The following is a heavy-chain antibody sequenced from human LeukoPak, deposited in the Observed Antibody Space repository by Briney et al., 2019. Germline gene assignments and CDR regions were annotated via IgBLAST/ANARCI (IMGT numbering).Heavy chain of an antibody. CDR2: IYDSGST. V-gene: IGHV4-39*07. Sequence: SETLSLTCTVSGGSIRSSYYYWGWIRQPPGKGLEWIGSIYDSGSTYYNPSLKSRVTISVDTSKNQFSLKLNSVTAADTAVYYCARAEAPYSSALDYWGQGTLVTVSS. D-gene: IGHD6-19*01. CDR1: GGSIRSSYYY. J-gene: IGHJ4*02. CDR3: ARAEAPYSSALDY.